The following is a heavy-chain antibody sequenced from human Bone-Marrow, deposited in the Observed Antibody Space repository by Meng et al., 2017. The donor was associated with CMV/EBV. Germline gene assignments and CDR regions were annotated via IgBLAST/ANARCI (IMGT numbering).Heavy chain of an antibody. D-gene: IGHD3-10*02. V-gene: IGHV1-69*10. CDR3: ACSAGPFGGLNYYGMDV. Sequence: SVKVSCKASGYTFTSHGISWVRQAPGQGLEWMGGIIPILGIANYAQKFQGRVTITADKSTSTAYMELSSLRSEDTAVYYCACSAGPFGGLNYYGMDVWGQGTTVTVSS. J-gene: IGHJ6*02. CDR2: IIPILGIA. CDR1: GYTFTSHG.